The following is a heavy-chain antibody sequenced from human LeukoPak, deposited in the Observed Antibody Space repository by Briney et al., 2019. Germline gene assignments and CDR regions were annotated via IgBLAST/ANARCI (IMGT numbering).Heavy chain of an antibody. D-gene: IGHD3-10*01. CDR1: GFIVDDYA. CDR2: ISWNSGNV. Sequence: GGSLRLSCVASGFIVDDYAMHWVRQVPGKGLEWASGISWNSGNVGYADSVRGRFTISRDNAKKSLYLQMNSLRVQDTAFYYCAKDMAYDSGSQDGAFDIWGQGSMVTVSS. V-gene: IGHV3-9*01. J-gene: IGHJ3*02. CDR3: AKDMAYDSGSQDGAFDI.